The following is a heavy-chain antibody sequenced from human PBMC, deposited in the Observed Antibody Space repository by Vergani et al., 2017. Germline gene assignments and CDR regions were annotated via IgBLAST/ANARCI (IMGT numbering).Heavy chain of an antibody. CDR3: AKGSAWFFLDFDY. V-gene: IGHV3-23*01. J-gene: IGHJ4*02. D-gene: IGHD3/OR15-3a*01. Sequence: EVQLLESGGGLVQPGGSLRLSCAASGFTFSSYAMRWVRQAPGKGLEWVSAISGIGGSTYYAASVKGRFTISRYNSKNTLYLQMNSLRAEDTAVYYCAKGSAWFFLDFDYWGQGTLVTVSS. CDR2: ISGIGGST. CDR1: GFTFSSYA.